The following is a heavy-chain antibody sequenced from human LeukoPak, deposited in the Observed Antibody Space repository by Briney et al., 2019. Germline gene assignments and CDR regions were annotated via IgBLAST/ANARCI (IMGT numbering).Heavy chain of an antibody. D-gene: IGHD1-26*01. CDR3: ARDRLIVGATTYYYYGMDV. V-gene: IGHV3-30-3*01. CDR2: ISYDGSNK. J-gene: IGHJ6*02. Sequence: GGSLRLSCAASGFTFSSYAMHWVRQAPGKGLEWVAVISYDGSNKYYADSVKGRFTISRDNSKNTLYLQMNSLRAEDTAVYYCARDRLIVGATTYYYYGMDVWGQGTTVTVSS. CDR1: GFTFSSYA.